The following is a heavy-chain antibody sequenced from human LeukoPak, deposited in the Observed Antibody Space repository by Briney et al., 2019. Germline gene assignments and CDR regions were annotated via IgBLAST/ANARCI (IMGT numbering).Heavy chain of an antibody. CDR2: INQNGSEK. Sequence: QPGGSLRVSCAASGFTFRRYWMSWVRQAPGKGPEWVANINQNGSEKYYVDSVKGRFTISRDNAKNSLYLQMNSLRAEDTAVYSCARDPYYDSSGYYAFDIWGQGTMVTVSS. CDR3: ARDPYYDSSGYYAFDI. D-gene: IGHD3-22*01. J-gene: IGHJ3*02. CDR1: GFTFRRYW. V-gene: IGHV3-7*01.